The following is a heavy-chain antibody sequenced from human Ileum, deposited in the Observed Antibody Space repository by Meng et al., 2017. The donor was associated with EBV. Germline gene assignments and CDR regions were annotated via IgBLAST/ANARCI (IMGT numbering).Heavy chain of an antibody. D-gene: IGHD4/OR15-4a*01. CDR1: GFTLSSHG. J-gene: IGHJ5*02. V-gene: IGHV3-33*01. CDR3: ARQVPHDL. Sequence: QVELGGSGGGVVQPGRSLRLSCTGSGFTLSSHGMHWVRQAPGRGLEWVGLIWYDGSDEFYSDSVKGRFTISRDNSKNTVYLQMESLRVEDTAVYYCARQVPHDLWGQGTLVTVSS. CDR2: IWYDGSDE.